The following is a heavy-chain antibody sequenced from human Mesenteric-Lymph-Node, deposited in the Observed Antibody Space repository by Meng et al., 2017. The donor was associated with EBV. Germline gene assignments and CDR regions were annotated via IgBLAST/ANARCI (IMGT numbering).Heavy chain of an antibody. V-gene: IGHV4-4*02. CDR3: ARVGQWLPIDY. J-gene: IGHJ4*02. Sequence: VLLRESGPGRVKPSGPRPPPSAVSGGSTRSSNWGSWVRQPPGKGLEWIGEIYHSGSTNYNPSLKSRVTISVDKSKNQFSLNLSSVTAADTAVYYCARVGQWLPIDYWGQGTLVTVSS. CDR2: IYHSGST. D-gene: IGHD6-19*01. CDR1: GGSTRSSNW.